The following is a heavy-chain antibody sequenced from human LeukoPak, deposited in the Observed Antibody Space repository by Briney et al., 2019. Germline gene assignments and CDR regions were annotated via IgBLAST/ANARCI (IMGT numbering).Heavy chain of an antibody. V-gene: IGHV1-46*01. CDR1: GYTFTNYY. CDR2: INPSGGST. J-gene: IGHJ5*02. D-gene: IGHD6-6*01. Sequence: ASVKVSCKASGYTFTNYYMHWVRQAPGQGLEWMGIINPSGGSTSYAQKFQGRVTMTRDTSTSTVYMELTSLRSEDTAVYYCARDVAARTNWFDPCGQGTLVTVSS. CDR3: ARDVAARTNWFDP.